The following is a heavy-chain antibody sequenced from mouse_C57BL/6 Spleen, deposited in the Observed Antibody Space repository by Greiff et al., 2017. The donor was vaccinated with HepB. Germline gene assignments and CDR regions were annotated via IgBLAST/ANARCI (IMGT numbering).Heavy chain of an antibody. J-gene: IGHJ4*01. V-gene: IGHV1-53*01. CDR2: INPSNGGT. CDR3: AREGATMITYAMDY. CDR1: GYTFTSYW. D-gene: IGHD2-4*01. Sequence: QVQLQQPGTELVKPGASVKLSCKASGYTFTSYWMHWVKQRPGQGLEWIGNINPSNGGTNYNEKFKSKATLTVDKSSSTAYMQLSSLTSEDSAGYYGAREGATMITYAMDYWGQGTSVTVSS.